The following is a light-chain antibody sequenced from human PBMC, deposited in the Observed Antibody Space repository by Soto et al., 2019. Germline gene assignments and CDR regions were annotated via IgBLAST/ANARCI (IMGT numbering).Light chain of an antibody. CDR1: SSDVGGYNY. CDR2: EVS. Sequence: QSALTQPASMSGSPGQSITISCTGTSSDVGGYNYVSWYQQHPGKAPTLMISEVSNRPSGVSNRFSGSKSGNTASLTISGLQAEDEADYYCSSYTGSNLGVFGTGTKVTVL. V-gene: IGLV2-14*01. CDR3: SSYTGSNLGV. J-gene: IGLJ1*01.